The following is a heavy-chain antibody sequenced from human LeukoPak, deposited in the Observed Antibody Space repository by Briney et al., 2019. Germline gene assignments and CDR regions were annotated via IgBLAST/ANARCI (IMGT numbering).Heavy chain of an antibody. Sequence: SVKVSCKASGGTFSSYAISWVRQAPGQGLEWMGRIIPILGIANYAQKFQGRVTITADKSTSTAYMELSSLRSDDTAVYYCARTQSEYMIVVVGGLFDYWGQGTLVTVSS. CDR3: ARTQSEYMIVVVGGLFDY. D-gene: IGHD3-22*01. J-gene: IGHJ4*02. CDR2: IIPILGIA. V-gene: IGHV1-69*04. CDR1: GGTFSSYA.